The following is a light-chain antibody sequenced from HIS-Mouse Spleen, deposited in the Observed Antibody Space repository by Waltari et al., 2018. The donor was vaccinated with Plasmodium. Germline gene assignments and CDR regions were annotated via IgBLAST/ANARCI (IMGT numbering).Light chain of an antibody. V-gene: IGLV3-10*01. CDR3: YSTDSSGNLRV. J-gene: IGLJ3*02. CDR2: EDS. CDR1: ALPKKY. Sequence: SYELTQPPSVSVSPGQTARITCSGDALPKKYAYWYQQKSGQAPVLVIYEDSKRPSGIPEGFSGSSAWTMATLTISGAQVEDEADYYCYSTDSSGNLRVFGGGTKLTVL.